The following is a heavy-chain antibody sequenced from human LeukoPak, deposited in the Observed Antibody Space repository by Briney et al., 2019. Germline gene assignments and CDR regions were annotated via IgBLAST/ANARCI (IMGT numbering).Heavy chain of an antibody. Sequence: GGSLRLSCAASGFTFSSYGMHWVRQAPGKGLEWVAVISYDGSNKYYADSVKGRFTISRDNSKNTLYLQMNSLRAEDTAMYYCAREGLTQEYYFDYWGQGTLVTVSS. V-gene: IGHV3-30*03. CDR3: AREGLTQEYYFDY. CDR1: GFTFSSYG. CDR2: ISYDGSNK. J-gene: IGHJ4*02.